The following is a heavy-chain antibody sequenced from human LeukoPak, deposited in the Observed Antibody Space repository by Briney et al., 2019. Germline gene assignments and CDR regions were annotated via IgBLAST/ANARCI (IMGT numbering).Heavy chain of an antibody. V-gene: IGHV1-2*02. CDR3: AREGLTGYWFFDF. CDR2: INPNSGGT. Sequence: GASVKVSCKASGYTFTNYYFHWVRQAPGQGLEWMGWINPNSGGTNYAQKFQGRVTLTRDTSISTTYMELTRLRSDDTAVYYCAREGLTGYWFFDFWGRGTLVTVSS. D-gene: IGHD7-27*01. J-gene: IGHJ2*01. CDR1: GYTFTNYY.